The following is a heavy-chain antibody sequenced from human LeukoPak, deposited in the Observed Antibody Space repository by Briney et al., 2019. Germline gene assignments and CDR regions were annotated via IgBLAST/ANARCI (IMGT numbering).Heavy chain of an antibody. CDR2: INHSGST. V-gene: IGHV4-39*07. CDR1: GDSISSGDYY. CDR3: ARRGDIAAYY. Sequence: SETLSLTCTVSGDSISSGDYYWSWIRQPPGKGLEWIGEINHSGSTNYNPSLKSRVTISVDTSKNQFSLKLSSVTAADTAVYYCARRGDIAAYYWGQGTLVTVSS. D-gene: IGHD3-16*02. J-gene: IGHJ4*02.